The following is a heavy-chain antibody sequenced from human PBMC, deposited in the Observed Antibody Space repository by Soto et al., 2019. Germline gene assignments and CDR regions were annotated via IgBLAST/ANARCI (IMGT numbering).Heavy chain of an antibody. CDR2: IIFTFNTA. V-gene: IGHV1-69*01. CDR1: GGTFNGYI. Sequence: QVQLVQSGAEVKKPGSSVKVSCKPSGGTFNGYIITWVRQAPGQGLEWIGGIIFTFNTANYAEKFQGRVSLSADQGTSTAYMELTSLTSEDAAVFYCARGLVGEPGRFDFWGQGTLVSVSS. D-gene: IGHD3-16*01. CDR3: ARGLVGEPGRFDF. J-gene: IGHJ4*02.